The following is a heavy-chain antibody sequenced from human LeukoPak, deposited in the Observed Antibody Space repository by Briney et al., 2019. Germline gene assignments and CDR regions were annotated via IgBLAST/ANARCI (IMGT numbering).Heavy chain of an antibody. CDR2: IYYSGST. D-gene: IGHD2-15*01. Sequence: SETLSLTCTVSGGSISSYYWSRIRQPPGKGLEWIGYIYYSGSTNYNPSLKSRVTISVDTSKNQFSLKLSSVTAADTAVYYCARQQYSDAFDIWGQGTMVTVSS. V-gene: IGHV4-59*08. CDR1: GGSISSYY. J-gene: IGHJ3*02. CDR3: ARQQYSDAFDI.